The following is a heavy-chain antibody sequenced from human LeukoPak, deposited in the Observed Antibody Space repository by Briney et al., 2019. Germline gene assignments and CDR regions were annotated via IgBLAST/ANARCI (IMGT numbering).Heavy chain of an antibody. D-gene: IGHD3-10*01. V-gene: IGHV4-34*01. CDR1: GGSFSTYY. Sequence: KPSETLSLTCAVYGGSFSTYYWSWVRQPPGSGLEWVGEINNSGSTNYNPSLKSRVTVSIDTSKNQFSLKLSSVTAADTAIYFCARHGLGRGVYITRQYNYYMDVWGTGTTVTVSS. J-gene: IGHJ6*04. CDR3: ARHGLGRGVYITRQYNYYMDV. CDR2: INNSGST.